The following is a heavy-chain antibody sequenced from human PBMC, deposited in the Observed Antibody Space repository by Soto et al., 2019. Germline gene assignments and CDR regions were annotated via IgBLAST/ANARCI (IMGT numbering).Heavy chain of an antibody. V-gene: IGHV4-59*01. D-gene: IGHD3-22*01. Sequence: SETLSLTCTVSGGSISSYYWSWIRQPPGKGLEWIGYIYYSGSTNYNPSLKSRVTISVDTSKNQFSLKLSSVTAADTAVYYCASSYYDFPGYFYYCGQGTPDIVSS. CDR3: ASSYYDFPGYFYY. J-gene: IGHJ4*02. CDR1: GGSISSYY. CDR2: IYYSGST.